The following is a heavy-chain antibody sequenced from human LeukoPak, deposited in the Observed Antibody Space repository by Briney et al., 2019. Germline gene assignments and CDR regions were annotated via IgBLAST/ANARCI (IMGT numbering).Heavy chain of an antibody. J-gene: IGHJ4*02. CDR2: TNAGNGNT. CDR3: ARGGATPTRYYFDY. Sequence: ASVKVSCKASGYTFTSYAMHWVRQAPGQRLEWMGWTNAGNGNTKYSQKFQGRVTITRDTSASTAYMELSSLRSEDTAVYYCARGGATPTRYYFDYWGQGTLVTVSS. D-gene: IGHD1-26*01. V-gene: IGHV1-3*01. CDR1: GYTFTSYA.